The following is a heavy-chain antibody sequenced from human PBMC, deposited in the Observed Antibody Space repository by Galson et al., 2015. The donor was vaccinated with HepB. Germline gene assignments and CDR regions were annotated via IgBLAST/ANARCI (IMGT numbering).Heavy chain of an antibody. CDR2: ISFSGHIT. J-gene: IGHJ5*01. V-gene: IGHV3-23*01. Sequence: SLRLSCAASGFTFSSYAMSWVRQAPGKGLECVSSISFSGHITYYADSVKGRFTISRDNSKNTLYLQINSLRAEDTALYYCAKMGYSNFENNFFDSWGQGTLVTVSS. CDR3: AKMGYSNFENNFFDS. D-gene: IGHD4-11*01. CDR1: GFTFSSYA.